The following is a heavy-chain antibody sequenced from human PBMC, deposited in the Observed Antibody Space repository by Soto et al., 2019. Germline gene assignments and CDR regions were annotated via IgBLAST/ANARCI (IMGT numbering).Heavy chain of an antibody. CDR1: GYTFTRHG. D-gene: IGHD3-22*01. CDR3: AAHSSGSTADYHYYYGMDV. J-gene: IGHJ6*04. Sequence: GASVKVSCKGVGYTFTRHGISWVRQAPGQGLEWMGWISPYTGDTKYARSLQGRVAMTTDTPTSTAYMELRGLRSDDTAIYYCAAHSSGSTADYHYYYGMDVWGKGPTVTVSS. V-gene: IGHV1-18*01. CDR2: ISPYTGDT.